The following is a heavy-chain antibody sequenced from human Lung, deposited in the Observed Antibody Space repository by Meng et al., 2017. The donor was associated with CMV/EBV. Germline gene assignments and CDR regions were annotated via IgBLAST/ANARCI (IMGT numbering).Heavy chain of an antibody. CDR2: IKPTTEHETI. CDR1: GFTISNAK. D-gene: IGHD1-1*01. Sequence: SCAGSGFTISNAKISWVRQAPGKGLEWVARIKPTTEHETIDYAAPVEGRFTISRDDSRNTVYLQMNSLKSEDTAVYFCTTVNWNYYDYWGKGTVVTVSS. CDR3: TTVNWNYYDY. V-gene: IGHV3-15*01. J-gene: IGHJ4*02.